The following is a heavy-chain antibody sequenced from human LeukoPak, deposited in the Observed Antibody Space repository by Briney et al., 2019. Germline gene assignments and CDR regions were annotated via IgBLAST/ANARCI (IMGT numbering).Heavy chain of an antibody. CDR2: ISAYNGNT. J-gene: IGHJ3*02. CDR3: ARTPSSGSYDALDI. CDR1: GYTFTSYG. Sequence: GASVKVSCKASGYTFTSYGMSWVRQAPGQGLEWMGWISAYNGNTNYAQKLQGRVTMTTDTSTSTAYMELRSLRSDDTAVYYCARTPSSGSYDALDIWGQGTMVTVSS. D-gene: IGHD1-26*01. V-gene: IGHV1-18*01.